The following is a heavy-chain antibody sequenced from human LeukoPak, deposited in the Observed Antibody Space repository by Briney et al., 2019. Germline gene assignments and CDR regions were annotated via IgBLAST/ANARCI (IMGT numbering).Heavy chain of an antibody. Sequence: ASVRVSCKASGYTFISYSMNWVRQAPGQGLEWMGWVVPKSGDTNIAQKFRDRVTMTRDTSINTAYMEINRLTSDDTAMYYCTRGVLLQGRGAFDIWGQGAMVTVSS. CDR1: GYTFISYS. CDR2: VVPKSGDT. V-gene: IGHV1-2*02. CDR3: TRGVLLQGRGAFDI. D-gene: IGHD2-15*01. J-gene: IGHJ3*02.